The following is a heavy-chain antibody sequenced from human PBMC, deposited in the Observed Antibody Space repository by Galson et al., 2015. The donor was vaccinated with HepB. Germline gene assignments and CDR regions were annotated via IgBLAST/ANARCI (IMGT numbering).Heavy chain of an antibody. CDR2: ISYDGSNK. D-gene: IGHD3-3*01. Sequence: SLRLSCAASGFTFSSYAMHWVRQAPGKGLEWVAVISYDGSNKYYADSVKGRFTISRDNSKNTLYLQMNSLRAGDTAVYYCAREGSITKGRRDAFDIWGQGTMVTVSS. CDR1: GFTFSSYA. J-gene: IGHJ3*02. CDR3: AREGSITKGRRDAFDI. V-gene: IGHV3-30-3*01.